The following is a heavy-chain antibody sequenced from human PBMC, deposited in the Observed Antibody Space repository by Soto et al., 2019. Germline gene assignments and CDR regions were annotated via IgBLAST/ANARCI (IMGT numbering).Heavy chain of an antibody. V-gene: IGHV1-69*08. CDR3: ARDLRDSSGYYYEAFDY. J-gene: IGHJ4*02. CDR1: GGIFSSYT. D-gene: IGHD3-22*01. Sequence: QVQLVQSGAEVKKPGSSVKVSCKASGGIFSSYTISWVRQAPGQGLEWMGRIIPILGIANYAQKFQGRVTITEDKSTRTAYMELSSLRSEDTAVYYCARDLRDSSGYYYEAFDYWGQGTLVTVSS. CDR2: IIPILGIA.